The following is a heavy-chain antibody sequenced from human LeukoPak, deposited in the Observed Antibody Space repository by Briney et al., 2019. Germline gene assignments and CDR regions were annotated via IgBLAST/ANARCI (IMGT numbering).Heavy chain of an antibody. J-gene: IGHJ4*02. CDR2: ISGSGGST. V-gene: IGHV3-23*01. D-gene: IGHD3-22*01. CDR3: AKDPYDSSGYCNY. CDR1: GFTFSSYA. Sequence: GGSLRLSCAASGFTFSSYAMNWVRRAPGKGLEWVSAISGSGGSTYYADSVKGRFTISRDNSKNTLYLQMNSLRAEDTAVYYCAKDPYDSSGYCNYWGQGTLVTVSS.